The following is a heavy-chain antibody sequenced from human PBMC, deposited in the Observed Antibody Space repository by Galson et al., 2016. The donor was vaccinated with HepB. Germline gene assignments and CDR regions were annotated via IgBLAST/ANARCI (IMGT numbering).Heavy chain of an antibody. CDR3: ARDSFYAFDI. J-gene: IGHJ3*02. D-gene: IGHD2-2*01. V-gene: IGHV3-7*03. Sequence: SLRLSCAASGFTYTNHWMSWVRQAPGKGLEWVANMKPDGREKYFADSVRGRFTIYRDHAKNSLSLQMNSLRADDTAVYYCARDSFYAFDIWGQGTLVTVSS. CDR2: MKPDGREK. CDR1: GFTYTNHW.